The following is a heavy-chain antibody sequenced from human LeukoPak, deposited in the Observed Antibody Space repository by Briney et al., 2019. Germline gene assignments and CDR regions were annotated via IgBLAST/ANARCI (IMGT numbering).Heavy chain of an antibody. D-gene: IGHD5-24*01. V-gene: IGHV4-4*07. CDR2: IYSSGST. CDR1: GGSISGYY. CDR3: AREKMAGVPLFDY. J-gene: IGHJ4*02. Sequence: PSETLSLTCTVSGGSISGYYWSWIRRPAGKGLEWIGRIYSSGSTNYNPSLKSRVTLSVDTSKNQFSLKLNSVTAADTAVYYCAREKMAGVPLFDYWGQGTLVTVSS.